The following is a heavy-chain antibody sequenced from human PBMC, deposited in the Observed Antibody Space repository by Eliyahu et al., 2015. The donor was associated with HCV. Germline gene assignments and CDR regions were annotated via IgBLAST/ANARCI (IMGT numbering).Heavy chain of an antibody. CDR1: GFSLSTSGVG. D-gene: IGHD3-9*01. CDR3: AHRNYDILTGYYWVDP. V-gene: IGHV2-5*02. Sequence: QITLKESGPTLVKPTQTLTLTCTFSGFSLSTSGVGVGWIRQPPGKALEWLALIYWDDDKRYSPSLKTRLTITKDTSKNQVVLTMTNMDPVDTATYYCAHRNYDILTGYYWVDPWGQGTPVTVSS. CDR2: IYWDDDK. J-gene: IGHJ5*02.